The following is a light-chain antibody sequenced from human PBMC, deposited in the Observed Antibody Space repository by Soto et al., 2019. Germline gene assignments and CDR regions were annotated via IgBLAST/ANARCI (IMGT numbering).Light chain of an antibody. CDR1: QSISSW. J-gene: IGKJ2*01. Sequence: DIQMTQSPSTLSASVGDRVTITCRASQSISSWLAWYQQKPGKAPKLLIYDASSLDSGVPSRFSGSGSGTEFTLTISSRQPDDFATYYCQQYKSYPYTFGQGTKLEIK. CDR3: QQYKSYPYT. CDR2: DAS. V-gene: IGKV1-5*01.